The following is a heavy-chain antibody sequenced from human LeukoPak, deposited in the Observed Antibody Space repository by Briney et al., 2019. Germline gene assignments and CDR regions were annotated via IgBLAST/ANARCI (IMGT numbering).Heavy chain of an antibody. CDR2: ISGSGGST. D-gene: IGHD2-15*01. V-gene: IGHV3-23*01. CDR1: GFTFSSYA. CDR3: AKASRSGGSCYPL. J-gene: IGHJ6*02. Sequence: GGSLRLSCAASGFTFSSYAMSWVRQAPGKGLKWVSAISGSGGSTYYADSVKGRFTISRDNSKNTLYLQMNSLRAEDTAVYYCAKASRSGGSCYPLWGQGTTVTVSS.